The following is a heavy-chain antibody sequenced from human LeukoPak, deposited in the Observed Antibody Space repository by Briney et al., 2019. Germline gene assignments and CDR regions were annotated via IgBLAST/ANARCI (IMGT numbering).Heavy chain of an antibody. CDR3: ASTDSSGYYYGY. V-gene: IGHV4-34*01. J-gene: IGHJ4*02. D-gene: IGHD3-22*01. CDR2: INHIGST. Sequence: SETLSLTCAVDGGSFSGYYWSWIPQPPGKGLEWIGEINHIGSTNYNPSLKSRVTISVDTSNNQFSLKLSSVTAADKAVYYCASTDSSGYYYGYWGQGTLVTVSS. CDR1: GGSFSGYY.